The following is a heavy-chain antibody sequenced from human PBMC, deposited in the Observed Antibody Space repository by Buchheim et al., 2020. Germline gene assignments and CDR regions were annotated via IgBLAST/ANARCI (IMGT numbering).Heavy chain of an antibody. CDR1: GFTFSSYA. D-gene: IGHD2-15*01. Sequence: EVQLLESGGGLVQPGGSLRLSRAASGFTFSSYAMSWVRQAPGKGLEWVSAISVSGGSTYYADSVKGRFTISRDNSKNTLYLQMNSLRAEDTALYYCAKMGVSCSGGSCYYFDYWGQGTL. V-gene: IGHV3-23*01. CDR2: ISVSGGST. CDR3: AKMGVSCSGGSCYYFDY. J-gene: IGHJ4*02.